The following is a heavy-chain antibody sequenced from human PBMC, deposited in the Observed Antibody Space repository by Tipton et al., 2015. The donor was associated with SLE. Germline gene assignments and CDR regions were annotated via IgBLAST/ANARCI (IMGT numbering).Heavy chain of an antibody. J-gene: IGHJ4*02. CDR2: INHSGHT. CDR1: GGSFSGYY. V-gene: IGHV4-34*01. CDR3: ARHGGYYFDY. Sequence: TLSLTCAVYGGSFSGYYWSWIRQPPGKGLEWIGEINHSGHTNYNPSLKSRVTISVDTSKNQFSLKLSSVNAADTAVYYCARHGGYYFDYWGQGTLVTVSS. D-gene: IGHD4-23*01.